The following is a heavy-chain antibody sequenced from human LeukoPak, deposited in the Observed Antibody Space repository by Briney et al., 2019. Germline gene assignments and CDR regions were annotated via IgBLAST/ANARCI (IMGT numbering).Heavy chain of an antibody. V-gene: IGHV3-64*01. CDR1: GFTFTRFA. CDR3: ARMDDYTNYYFDY. Sequence: PGGSLRLSCAASGFTFTRFAMYWVRQAPGKGLEFVSAISSNGGRTYYAKSVKDRFTISRDNAKNTVDLQMGSLRPEDMGVYYCARMDDYTNYYFDYWGQGTVVTVSS. J-gene: IGHJ4*02. CDR2: ISSNGGRT. D-gene: IGHD4-11*01.